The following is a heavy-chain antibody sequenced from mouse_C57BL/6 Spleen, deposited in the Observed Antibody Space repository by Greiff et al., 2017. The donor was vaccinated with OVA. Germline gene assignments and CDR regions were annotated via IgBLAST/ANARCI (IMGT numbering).Heavy chain of an antibody. V-gene: IGHV5-4*01. D-gene: IGHD1-1*01. J-gene: IGHJ4*01. CDR3: ARDDYGSSYRYYYAMDY. Sequence: EVNVVESGGGLVKPGGSLKLSCAASGFTFSSYAMSWVRQTPEKRLEWVATISDGGSYTYYPDNVKGRFTISRDNAKNNLYLQMSHLKSEDTAMYYCARDDYGSSYRYYYAMDYWGQGTSVTVSS. CDR1: GFTFSSYA. CDR2: ISDGGSYT.